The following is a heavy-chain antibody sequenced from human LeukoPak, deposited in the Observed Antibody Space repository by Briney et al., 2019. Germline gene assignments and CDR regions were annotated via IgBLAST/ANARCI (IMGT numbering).Heavy chain of an antibody. CDR2: ISTYNGNT. J-gene: IGHJ4*02. D-gene: IGHD2-15*01. V-gene: IGHV1-18*01. CDR1: GYTFTSYG. Sequence: ASGKVSCKASGYTFTSYGISWVRQAPGQGLEWMGWISTYNGNTKYAQKLQGRVTMTTDTSTSTAYMELRSLKSDDTAVYFCARVDGSPDYWGQGTLVTVSS. CDR3: ARVDGSPDY.